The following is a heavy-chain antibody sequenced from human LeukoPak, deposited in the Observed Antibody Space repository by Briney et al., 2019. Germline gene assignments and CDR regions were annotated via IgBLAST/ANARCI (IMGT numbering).Heavy chain of an antibody. CDR1: GFTFSSYS. J-gene: IGHJ4*02. D-gene: IGHD3-22*01. Sequence: GGSLRLSCAASGFTFSSYSMNWVRQAPGKGLEWVSSISSSSSYIYYADSVKGRFTISRDNAKNSLYLQMNSLRAEDTAVYYCARSTYYYDSSGYYDFDYWGQGTLVTVSS. CDR3: ARSTYYYDSSGYYDFDY. V-gene: IGHV3-21*01. CDR2: ISSSSSYI.